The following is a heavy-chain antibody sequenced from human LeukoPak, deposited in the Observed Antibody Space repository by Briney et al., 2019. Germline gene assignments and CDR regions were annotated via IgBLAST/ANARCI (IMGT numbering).Heavy chain of an antibody. D-gene: IGHD6-13*01. CDR2: IYYSGST. J-gene: IGHJ5*02. V-gene: IGHV4-39*01. CDR1: GGSISSSSHY. CDR3: ARHFSSSWAKVLNWFDP. Sequence: SETLSLTCPVSGGSISSSSHYWGWIRQPPGKGLEWIGSIYYSGSTYYNPSLKSRVTISVDTSKNQFSLKLSSVTAADTAVYYCARHFSSSWAKVLNWFDPWGQGTLVTVSS.